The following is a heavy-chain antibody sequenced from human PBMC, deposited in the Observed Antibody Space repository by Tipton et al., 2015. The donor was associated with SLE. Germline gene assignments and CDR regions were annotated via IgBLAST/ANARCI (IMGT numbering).Heavy chain of an antibody. Sequence: LSLTCTVSGGSIGSSTYFWGWIRQPPGKGLELIGSMYYDGSTYYNPSLKSRVTMSADTSKNQFSLNLRYLTAEDTAVYYCVREGQGIAAHYYYYGTDVWGQGTTVTVSS. CDR3: VREGQGIAAHYYYYGTDV. V-gene: IGHV4-39*02. D-gene: IGHD6-13*01. CDR1: GGSIGSSTYF. J-gene: IGHJ6*02. CDR2: MYYDGST.